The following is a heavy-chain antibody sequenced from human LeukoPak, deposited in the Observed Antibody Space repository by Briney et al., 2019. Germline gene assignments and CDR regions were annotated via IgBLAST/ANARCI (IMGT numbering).Heavy chain of an antibody. D-gene: IGHD3-9*01. CDR1: GYTFTSYD. J-gene: IGHJ6*03. CDR3: ARGSGYDILTGYHRGYYYYYYMDV. CDR2: MNPNSGNT. Sequence: VASVKVSCKASGYTFTSYDINWVRQATGQGLEWMGWMNPNSGNTGYAQKFQGRVTITRNTSISTAYMELSSLRSEDTAVYYCARGSGYDILTGYHRGYYYYYYMDVWGKGTTVTVSS. V-gene: IGHV1-8*03.